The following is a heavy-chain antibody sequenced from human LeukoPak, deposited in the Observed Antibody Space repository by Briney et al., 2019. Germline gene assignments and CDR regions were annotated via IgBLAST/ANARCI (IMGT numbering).Heavy chain of an antibody. Sequence: GGSLRLSCAASGFTFSTSWMSWVRQAPGKGLEWVGNIKRDGSEEYYVDSVKGRFTISRDNAKNSLFLQMNSLRAEDTAVYYCVRDPYDNSGYSFGAFDIWGQGTMVTVSS. D-gene: IGHD3-22*01. J-gene: IGHJ3*02. V-gene: IGHV3-7*01. CDR1: GFTFSTSW. CDR2: IKRDGSEE. CDR3: VRDPYDNSGYSFGAFDI.